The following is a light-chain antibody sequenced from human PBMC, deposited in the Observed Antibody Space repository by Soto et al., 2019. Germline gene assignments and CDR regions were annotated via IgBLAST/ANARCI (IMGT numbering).Light chain of an antibody. CDR1: QGIRND. CDR2: AAS. Sequence: DIQMTQSPSSLSASVGDRVTITCRASQGIRNDLDWYQKKPGKAPNLLIYAASSLQSGVPSRFSGSGSETDFTLTISSLQPEDFATYYCHQSYSTSWTFGQGTKVDIK. J-gene: IGKJ1*01. V-gene: IGKV1-39*01. CDR3: HQSYSTSWT.